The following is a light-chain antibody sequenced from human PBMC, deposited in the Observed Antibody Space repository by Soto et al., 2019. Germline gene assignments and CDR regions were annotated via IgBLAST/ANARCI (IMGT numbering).Light chain of an antibody. V-gene: IGKV3-15*01. CDR3: QQYNNCPPYT. CDR1: QSVSSN. Sequence: EIVMTQSPATLSVSPGERATLSCRASQSVSSNLAWYQQKPGQAPSLLIYGASARAAGIPARFSGSGSGTEFTLTISSLQSEDFAVSYCQQYNNCPPYTFGQGTKLEIK. J-gene: IGKJ2*01. CDR2: GAS.